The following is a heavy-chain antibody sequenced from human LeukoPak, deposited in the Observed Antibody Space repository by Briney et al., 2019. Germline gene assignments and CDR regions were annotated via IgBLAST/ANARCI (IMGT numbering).Heavy chain of an antibody. Sequence: GGYLRLSCAASGFTFSSYGMHWVRQAPGKGLEWVAVISYDGSNKYYADSVKGRFTISRDNSKNTLYLQMNSLRAEDTAVYYCAKATYYYDSSNIQHWGQGTLVTVSS. CDR2: ISYDGSNK. J-gene: IGHJ1*01. D-gene: IGHD3-22*01. V-gene: IGHV3-30*18. CDR1: GFTFSSYG. CDR3: AKATYYYDSSNIQH.